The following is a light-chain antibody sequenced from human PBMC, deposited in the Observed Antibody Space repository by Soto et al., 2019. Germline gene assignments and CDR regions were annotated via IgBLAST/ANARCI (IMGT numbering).Light chain of an antibody. CDR1: QSVSSSY. V-gene: IGKV3D-20*01. CDR3: HQRNQ. Sequence: EIVLTQSPPTLSSSPGVRTTLSCGASQSVSSSYLAWYQQKPGLAPRLLIYDASSRATGIPDRFSGSGSGTDFTLTISSVEPEDFAMYYCHQRNQFGQGTRLE. CDR2: DAS. J-gene: IGKJ5*01.